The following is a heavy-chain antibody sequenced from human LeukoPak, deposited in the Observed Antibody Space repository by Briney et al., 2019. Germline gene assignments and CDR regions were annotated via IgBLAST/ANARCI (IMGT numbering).Heavy chain of an antibody. CDR2: ISQSGST. V-gene: IGHV4-38-2*01. J-gene: IGHJ4*02. CDR3: ARVDGWGVVGTTGRFDY. D-gene: IGHD3-10*01. Sequence: SETLSLTCAVSGYSISSGYYRGWIRQPPGKGLEWIGSISQSGSTYYNPSLKGRVIISLDTSKNQFSLKLSSVTATDTAVYYCARVDGWGVVGTTGRFDYWGQGTLVTVSS. CDR1: GYSISSGYY.